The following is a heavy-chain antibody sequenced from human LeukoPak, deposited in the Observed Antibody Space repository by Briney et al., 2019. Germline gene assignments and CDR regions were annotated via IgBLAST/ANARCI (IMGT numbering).Heavy chain of an antibody. Sequence: ASVKVSCKASGGTFSSYAISWVRQAPGQGLEWVGRIIPILGIANYAQKFQGRVTITADKSTSTAYMELSSLRSEDTAVYYCFRGAVAGTSHWGQGTLVTVSS. CDR2: IIPILGIA. J-gene: IGHJ4*02. CDR1: GGTFSSYA. D-gene: IGHD6-19*01. V-gene: IGHV1-69*04. CDR3: FRGAVAGTSH.